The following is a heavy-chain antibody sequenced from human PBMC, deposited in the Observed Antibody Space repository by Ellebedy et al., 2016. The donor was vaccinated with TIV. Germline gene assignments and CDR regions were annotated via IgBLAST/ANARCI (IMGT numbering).Heavy chain of an antibody. CDR1: GLTFSNNA. CDR2: IRDSGSST. CDR3: AKGRGGGSDSSAPRYYFDY. Sequence: GESLKISCAASGLTFSNNAMSWVRQAPGKGLEWVSGIRDSGSSTYYADSVKGRFTISRDNSKNTVYLRMDSLRVEETAIYYCAKGRGGGSDSSAPRYYFDYWGLGTLVTVSS. J-gene: IGHJ4*02. V-gene: IGHV3-23*01. D-gene: IGHD3-22*01.